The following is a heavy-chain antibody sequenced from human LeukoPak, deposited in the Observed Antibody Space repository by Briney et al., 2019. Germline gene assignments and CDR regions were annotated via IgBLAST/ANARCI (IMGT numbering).Heavy chain of an antibody. D-gene: IGHD2-2*01. CDR1: GGSISSGDYY. V-gene: IGHV4-30-4*08. J-gene: IGHJ3*02. CDR2: ISDSGST. Sequence: SQTLSLTCTVSGGSISSGDYYWSWIRQPPGKGLEWIGYISDSGSTNYNPSLKSRVTISVDTSKNQFSLKLSSVTAADTAVYYCASGRGYCSSTSCYSTMADIWGQGTMVTVSS. CDR3: ASGRGYCSSTSCYSTMADI.